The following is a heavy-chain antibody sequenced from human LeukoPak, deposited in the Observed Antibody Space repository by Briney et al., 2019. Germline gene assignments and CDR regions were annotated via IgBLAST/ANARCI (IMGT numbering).Heavy chain of an antibody. V-gene: IGHV1-18*01. J-gene: IGHJ5*02. CDR2: ISADNSNT. CDR3: TRGTHWFDP. CDR1: GYTFSDYG. Sequence: ASVKVSCTASGYTFSDYGITWVRQAPGQGLEWMGRISADNSNTNYAQSLRGRLTITADTSANTAYMELRSLRSDDTAVYYCTRGTHWFDPWGQGTLVTVSS.